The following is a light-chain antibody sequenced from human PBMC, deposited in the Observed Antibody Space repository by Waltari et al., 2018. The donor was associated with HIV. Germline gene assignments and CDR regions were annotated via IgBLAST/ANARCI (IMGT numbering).Light chain of an antibody. CDR1: NSDIGKHNL. J-gene: IGLJ1*01. CDR3: SSYATGNTYV. CDR2: EVT. Sequence: QSALTQPASVSGSPGQSITISCTGTNSDIGKHNLVPWSQQHPGKVPKVLIFEVTTRPSGISHRFSGSKSDNTASLTISGLQAEDEADYYCSSYATGNTYVFGTGTSVTVL. V-gene: IGLV2-23*02.